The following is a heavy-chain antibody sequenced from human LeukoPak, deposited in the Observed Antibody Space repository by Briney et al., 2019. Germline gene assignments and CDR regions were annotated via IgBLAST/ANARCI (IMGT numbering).Heavy chain of an antibody. Sequence: PSETLSLTSTVSACSISSSSYYRGWIRQPPGKGLEWMGSIYYTSSTYYNPSLKTRITISVDTSKNQFSLKLTSATAADTAVYYCARGVTMIVVVIHDWYFDLWGRGTLVTVSS. J-gene: IGHJ2*01. CDR2: IYYTSST. CDR1: ACSISSSSYY. D-gene: IGHD3-22*01. CDR3: ARGVTMIVVVIHDWYFDL. V-gene: IGHV4-39*01.